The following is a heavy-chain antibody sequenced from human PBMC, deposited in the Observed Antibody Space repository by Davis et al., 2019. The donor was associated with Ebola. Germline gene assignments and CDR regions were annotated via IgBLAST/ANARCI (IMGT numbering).Heavy chain of an antibody. CDR1: GFTFSSYW. CDR3: ARDQDEDYYDSSVLPDFDY. D-gene: IGHD3-22*01. CDR2: INSDGSST. V-gene: IGHV3-74*01. J-gene: IGHJ4*02. Sequence: GESLKISCAASGFTFSSYWMHWVRQVPGKGLVWVSRINSDGSSTSYADSVKGRFTISRDNAKNSLYLQMNSLRAEDTAVYYCARDQDEDYYDSSVLPDFDYWGQGTLVTVSS.